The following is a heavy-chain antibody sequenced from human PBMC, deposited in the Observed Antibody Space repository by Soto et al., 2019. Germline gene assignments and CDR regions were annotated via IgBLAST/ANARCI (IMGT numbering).Heavy chain of an antibody. V-gene: IGHV4-31*03. J-gene: IGHJ4*02. CDR2: IYYSGST. Sequence: QVQLQESGPGLVKPSQTLSLTCTVSGGSISSGGYYWSWIRQHPGKGLEWIGYIYYSGSTYYNPSLKSRVNISVDTPKNQFSLKLSSVTAADTAVYYCARGQGYCSSTSCYEGYYFDYWGQGTLVTVSS. D-gene: IGHD2-2*01. CDR3: ARGQGYCSSTSCYEGYYFDY. CDR1: GGSISSGGYY.